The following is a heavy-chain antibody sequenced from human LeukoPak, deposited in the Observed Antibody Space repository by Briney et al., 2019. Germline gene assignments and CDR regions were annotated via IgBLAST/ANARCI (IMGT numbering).Heavy chain of an antibody. D-gene: IGHD3-9*01. V-gene: IGHV5-51*01. Sequence: GESLKISCKGSGYSFTSYWIGWVRQMPGKGLEWMGIIYPGDSDTRYSPSFQGQVTISADKSIGTAYLQWSSLKASDTAMYYCARQKGYDILTGYYSDYWGQGTLVTVSS. J-gene: IGHJ4*02. CDR3: ARQKGYDILTGYYSDY. CDR2: IYPGDSDT. CDR1: GYSFTSYW.